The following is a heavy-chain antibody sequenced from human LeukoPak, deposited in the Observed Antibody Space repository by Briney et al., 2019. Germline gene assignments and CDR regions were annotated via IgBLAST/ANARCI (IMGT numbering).Heavy chain of an antibody. V-gene: IGHV4-34*01. D-gene: IGHD3-10*01. CDR2: VNHSGST. CDR1: GGSFSGYY. CDR3: ARRFRIHFDY. J-gene: IGHJ4*02. Sequence: SETLSLTCAVYGGSFSGYYWTWIRQPPGKGLDWIGEVNHSGSTTYTPSLKSRVTISVDTSKNQFSLNLSSVTAADTAVYYCARRFRIHFDYWGQGSLVTVSS.